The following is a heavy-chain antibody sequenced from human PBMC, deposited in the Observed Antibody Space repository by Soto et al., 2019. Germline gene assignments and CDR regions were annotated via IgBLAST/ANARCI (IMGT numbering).Heavy chain of an antibody. V-gene: IGHV3-9*01. CDR3: AKDSGHSSSSYNWFDP. CDR1: GFTFDDYA. D-gene: IGHD6-13*01. CDR2: ISWNSGNI. Sequence: GGSLRLSCAASGFTFDDYAMHWVRQAPGKGLEWVSGISWNSGNIDYADSVRGRFTISRDNAKNSLYLQMNSLRAEDTALYYCAKDSGHSSSSYNWFDPWGQGTLVTVSS. J-gene: IGHJ5*02.